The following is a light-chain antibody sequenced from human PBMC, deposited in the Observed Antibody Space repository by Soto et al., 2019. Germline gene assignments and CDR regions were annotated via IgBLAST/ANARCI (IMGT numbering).Light chain of an antibody. Sequence: QSALTQPPSASGSPGQSVTISCTGTSSGISGYNYVSWYQQHPGKAPRLIIYEVTKRPSGVPGRFSGSKSGNTASLTVSGLQAEYEAHYYCSSYTGSNNLLFGGGTKLTVL. CDR2: EVT. J-gene: IGLJ3*02. CDR3: SSYTGSNNLL. V-gene: IGLV2-8*01. CDR1: SSGISGYNY.